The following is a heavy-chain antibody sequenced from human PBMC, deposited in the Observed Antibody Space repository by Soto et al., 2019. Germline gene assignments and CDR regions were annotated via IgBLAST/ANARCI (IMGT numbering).Heavy chain of an antibody. V-gene: IGHV4-39*01. CDR2: IYYSGST. D-gene: IGHD3-10*01. Sequence: SETLSLTCTVSGGSISSSSYYWGWIRQPPGKGLEWIGSIYYSGSTYYNPSLKSGVTLSVDTSQNQFSLKLSSVTAADTAVYYCALWPYGSGSYYATQVGFDPWGQGTLVTVSS. CDR1: GGSISSSSYY. J-gene: IGHJ5*02. CDR3: ALWPYGSGSYYATQVGFDP.